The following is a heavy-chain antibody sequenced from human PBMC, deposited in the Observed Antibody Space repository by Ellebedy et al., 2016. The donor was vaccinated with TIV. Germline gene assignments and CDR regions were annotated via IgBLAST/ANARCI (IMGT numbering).Heavy chain of an antibody. CDR2: INYSGTT. CDR3: GRQLYSSDWPRYFDL. CDR1: GGSISGHD. V-gene: IGHV4-39*01. D-gene: IGHD6-19*01. Sequence: SETLSLTCNVSGGSISGHDWGWIRQPPGKGLEWIGSINYSGTTFANPSLKSRVTTSVETSKNQFSLKLSSVTAADTAVYYCGRQLYSSDWPRYFDLWGRGTLVSVSS. J-gene: IGHJ2*01.